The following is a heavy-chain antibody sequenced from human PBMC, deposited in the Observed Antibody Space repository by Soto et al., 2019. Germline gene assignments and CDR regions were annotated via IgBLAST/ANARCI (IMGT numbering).Heavy chain of an antibody. CDR2: MNPNSGNT. Sequence: QVQLVQSGAEVKKPGASVKVSCKASGYTFTSYDINWVRQATGQGLEWMGWMNPNSGNTGYAQKFQGRVTMTRDTSISTAYMELSSLRSEDTAMYYCARGLEWSWSLDPWGQGTLVTVSS. J-gene: IGHJ5*02. CDR1: GYTFTSYD. CDR3: ARGLEWSWSLDP. V-gene: IGHV1-8*01. D-gene: IGHD3-3*01.